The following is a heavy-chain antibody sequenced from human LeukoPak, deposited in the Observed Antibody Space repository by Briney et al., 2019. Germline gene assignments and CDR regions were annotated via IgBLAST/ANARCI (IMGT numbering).Heavy chain of an antibody. D-gene: IGHD5-18*01. CDR1: GGSISSSNW. CDR3: VSSRGYSYGYDY. J-gene: IGHJ4*02. CDR2: IYHSGST. Sequence: SETLSLTCAVSGGSISSSNWWSWVRQPPGKGLEWIGEIYHSGSTNYNPSLKSRVTISVDKSKNHVSLKPSSVTAADTAVYYCVSSRGYSYGYDYWGQGTLVTVSS. V-gene: IGHV4-4*02.